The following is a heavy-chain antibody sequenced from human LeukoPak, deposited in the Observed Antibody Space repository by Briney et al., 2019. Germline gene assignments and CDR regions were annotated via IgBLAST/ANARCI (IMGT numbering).Heavy chain of an antibody. CDR3: ARTRAYWDDAFDI. J-gene: IGHJ3*02. V-gene: IGHV4-30-4*08. Sequence: TLSLTCTVSGDSISSGGYYWGWIRQHPGKGLEWIGFIYYSGSTYYNPSLKSRVTISVDTSKNQFSLKLSSVTAADTAVYYCARTRAYWDDAFDIWGQGTMVTVSS. D-gene: IGHD2-21*01. CDR1: GDSISSGGYY. CDR2: IYYSGST.